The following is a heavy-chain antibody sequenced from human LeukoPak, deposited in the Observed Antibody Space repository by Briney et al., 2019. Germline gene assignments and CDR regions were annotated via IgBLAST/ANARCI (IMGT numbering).Heavy chain of an antibody. CDR3: ARGGIAVAGYCFDY. Sequence: GGSLRLSCAASGFTVSSNYMSWVRQAPGKGLEWVSVIYSGGSTYYADFVKGRFTISRDNSKNTLYLQMNSLRAEDTAVYYCARGGIAVAGYCFDYWGQGTLVTVSS. CDR2: IYSGGST. D-gene: IGHD6-19*01. J-gene: IGHJ4*02. CDR1: GFTVSSNY. V-gene: IGHV3-53*01.